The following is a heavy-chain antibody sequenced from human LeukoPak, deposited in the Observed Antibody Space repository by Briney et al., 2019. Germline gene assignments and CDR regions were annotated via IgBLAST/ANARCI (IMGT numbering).Heavy chain of an antibody. Sequence: GSLRLSCAASGFTFSDYGMNWVRQAPGKGLEWVSYIRSRGGTIYYADSVKGRFTISRDNAKNSLYLQMNSLRAEDTAVYYCARDFGRWFLDYWGQGTLVTVSS. J-gene: IGHJ4*02. CDR2: IRSRGGTI. CDR1: GFTFSDYG. V-gene: IGHV3-48*04. D-gene: IGHD4-23*01. CDR3: ARDFGRWFLDY.